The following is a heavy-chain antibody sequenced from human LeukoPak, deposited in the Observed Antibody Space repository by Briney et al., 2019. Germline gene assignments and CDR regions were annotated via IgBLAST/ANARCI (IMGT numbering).Heavy chain of an antibody. CDR3: AKFYFDSSGYYDVFDI. CDR2: INHSGST. D-gene: IGHD3-22*01. Sequence: SSETLSLTCAVYGGSFSGYYWSWIRQPPGKGLEWIGEINHSGSTNYNPSFKSRVTISVDTSKNQVYLKLTSVTAADTAVYFCAKFYFDSSGYYDVFDIWGQGTMVTVSS. CDR1: GGSFSGYY. J-gene: IGHJ3*02. V-gene: IGHV4-34*01.